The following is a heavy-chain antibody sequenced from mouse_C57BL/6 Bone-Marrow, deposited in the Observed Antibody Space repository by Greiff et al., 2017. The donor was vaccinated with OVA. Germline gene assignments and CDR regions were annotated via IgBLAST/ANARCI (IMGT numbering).Heavy chain of an antibody. CDR1: GFSFNTYA. Sequence: EVHLVESGGGLVQPKGSLKLSCAASGFSFNTYAMNWVRQAPGKGLEWVARIRSKSNNYATYYADSVKDRFTISRDDSESMLYLQMNNLKTEDTAMYYCVRLYRYAMDYWGQGTSVTVSS. V-gene: IGHV10-1*01. J-gene: IGHJ4*01. CDR2: IRSKSNNYAT. CDR3: VRLYRYAMDY.